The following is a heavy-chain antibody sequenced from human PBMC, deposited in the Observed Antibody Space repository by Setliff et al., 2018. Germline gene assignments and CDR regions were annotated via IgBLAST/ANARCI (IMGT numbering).Heavy chain of an antibody. CDR2: IYYSGNT. V-gene: IGHV4-31*03. CDR1: GGSMIGGHYY. Sequence: PSETLSLTCTVSGGSMIGGHYYWSWIRQLPGKGLEWIAYIYYSGNTYYNPSLKSRVTISVDTSKNQFSLKINSVTAADTAVYYCARDHRDGYNAPYYYYYMDVWGKGTTVTVSS. J-gene: IGHJ6*03. CDR3: ARDHRDGYNAPYYYYYMDV. D-gene: IGHD5-12*01.